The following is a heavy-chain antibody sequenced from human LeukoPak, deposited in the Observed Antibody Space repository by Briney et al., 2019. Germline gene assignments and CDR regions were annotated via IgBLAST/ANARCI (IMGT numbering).Heavy chain of an antibody. CDR3: ARESYGDYVD. D-gene: IGHD4-17*01. CDR1: GFTFSSYW. J-gene: IGHJ4*02. Sequence: GGSLRLSCAASGFTFSSYWMSWVRQAPGKGLEWVANIKHDGSEKYYVDSVKGRFTISRDNAKNSPYLQTNSLRAEDTAVYYCARESYGDYVDWGQGTLVTVSS. V-gene: IGHV3-7*01. CDR2: IKHDGSEK.